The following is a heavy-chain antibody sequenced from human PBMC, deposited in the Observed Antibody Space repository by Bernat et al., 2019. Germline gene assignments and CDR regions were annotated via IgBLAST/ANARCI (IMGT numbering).Heavy chain of an antibody. CDR3: ARGIGEWELLGNWFDP. D-gene: IGHD1-26*01. CDR1: GFTFSDYY. V-gene: IGHV3-11*05. CDR2: ISSSSYT. Sequence: QVQLVESGGGLVKPGGSLRLSCAASGFTFSDYYMSWVRQAPGKGLEWVSYISSSSYTNYADSVKGRFTISRDNAKNSRYLQMNSLRAEDTAVYYCARGIGEWELLGNWFDPWGQGTLVTVSS. J-gene: IGHJ5*02.